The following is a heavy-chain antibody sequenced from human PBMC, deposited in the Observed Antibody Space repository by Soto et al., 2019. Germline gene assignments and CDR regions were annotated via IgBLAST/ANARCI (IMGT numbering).Heavy chain of an antibody. Sequence: XESLKISCTGSGNSFTSYWNGWVRQMPGKGLEWTGIIYLGDSNTRYSPTFQGQVTISADRSISTAYLQWSSLKAPDTAIYYCARQEYCSSTSGYKVDSRGQGSLVSVSS. J-gene: IGHJ4*02. CDR1: GNSFTSYW. V-gene: IGHV5-51*01. CDR2: IYLGDSNT. CDR3: ARQEYCSSTSGYKVDS. D-gene: IGHD2-2*02.